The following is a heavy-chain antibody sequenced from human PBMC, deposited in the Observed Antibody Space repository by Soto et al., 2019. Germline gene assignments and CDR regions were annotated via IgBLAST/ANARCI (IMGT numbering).Heavy chain of an antibody. Sequence: QVQLQDSGPGLVKPSGTLSLTCAVSGGSISSSNWWSWVRQPPGKGLEWIGEIYHSGSTNYNPSLKSRVTISVDKSKNQFSLKLSSVTAADTAVYYCARVPGFDSGWYFGDQIYWGQGTLVTVSS. CDR1: GGSISSSNW. CDR2: IYHSGST. D-gene: IGHD6-19*01. CDR3: ARVPGFDSGWYFGDQIY. J-gene: IGHJ4*02. V-gene: IGHV4-4*02.